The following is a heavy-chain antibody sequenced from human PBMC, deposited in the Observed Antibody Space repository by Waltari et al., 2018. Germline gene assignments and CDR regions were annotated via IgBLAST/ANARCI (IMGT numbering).Heavy chain of an antibody. CDR3: AREFRGTAAAGYFDY. CDR1: GFTVSSNY. V-gene: IGHV3-53*01. J-gene: IGHJ4*02. Sequence: EVQLVESGGGLIQPGGSLRLSCEASGFTVSSNYMSWVRPAPGKGLELVSVIYSGGSTYYADSVKGRFTISRDNSKNTLYLQMNSLRAEDTAVYYCAREFRGTAAAGYFDYWGQGTLVTVSS. D-gene: IGHD6-13*01. CDR2: IYSGGST.